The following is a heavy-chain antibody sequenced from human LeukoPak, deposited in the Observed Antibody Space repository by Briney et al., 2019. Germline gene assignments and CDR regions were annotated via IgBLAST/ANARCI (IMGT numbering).Heavy chain of an antibody. CDR2: IYYSGST. CDR1: GGSISSGGYY. CDR3: ARRGNWGFFDY. Sequence: SETLSLTCTVSGGSISSGGYYWSWIRQHPGKGLEWIGYIYYSGSTYYNPSLKSRVTISVDTSRNQFSLKLTSVTAADTAVYYCARRGNWGFFDYWGQGILVSVSS. V-gene: IGHV4-30-4*01. D-gene: IGHD7-27*01. J-gene: IGHJ4*02.